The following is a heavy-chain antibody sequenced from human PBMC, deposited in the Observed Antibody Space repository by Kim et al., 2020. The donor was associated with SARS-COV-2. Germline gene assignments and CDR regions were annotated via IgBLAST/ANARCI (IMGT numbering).Heavy chain of an antibody. J-gene: IGHJ2*01. V-gene: IGHV3-33*01. CDR1: GFTFSTYG. CDR2: IWYDGTNK. CDR3: ARDPGYCSGGSCSYWYFDL. Sequence: GGSLRLSCAASGFTFSTYGMHWVRQAPGKGLEWVAVIWYDGTNKYYADSVKGRFTISRDNSKNSLYLQMNSLRAEDTAVYYCARDPGYCSGGSCSYWYFDLWGRGTLVTVSS. D-gene: IGHD2-15*01.